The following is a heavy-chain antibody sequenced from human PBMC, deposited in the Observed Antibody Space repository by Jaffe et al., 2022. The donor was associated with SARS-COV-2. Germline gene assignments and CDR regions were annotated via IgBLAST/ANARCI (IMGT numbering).Heavy chain of an antibody. CDR1: GFTFSSYA. D-gene: IGHD3-10*01. J-gene: IGHJ3*02. V-gene: IGHV3-23*01. CDR2: ISGSGGST. CDR3: ANHQGGYYGSGSSGAFDI. Sequence: EVQLLESGGGLVQPGGSLRLSCAASGFTFSSYAMSWVRQAPGKGLEWVSAISGSGGSTYYADSVKGRFTISRDNSKNTLYLQMNSLRAEDTAVYYCANHQGGYYGSGSSGAFDIWGQGTMVTVSS.